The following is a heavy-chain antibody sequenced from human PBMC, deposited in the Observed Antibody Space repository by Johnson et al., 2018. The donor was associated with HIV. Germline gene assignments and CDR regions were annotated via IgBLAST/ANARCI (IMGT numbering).Heavy chain of an antibody. J-gene: IGHJ3*01. D-gene: IGHD2-2*01. CDR2: LSYDGSAK. V-gene: IGHV3-30*04. CDR1: GFTFRSYV. Sequence: QVLLVESGGGVMQPGKSLRLSCEASGFTFRSYVMHWVRQAPGKGLEWVAVLSYDGSAKYYAASVKGRFTISRDNSKNTLYLQMNSLRAEDTAVYSCARGYCTSSSHCDAFDLWGQGTMVTVSS. CDR3: ARGYCTSSSHCDAFDL.